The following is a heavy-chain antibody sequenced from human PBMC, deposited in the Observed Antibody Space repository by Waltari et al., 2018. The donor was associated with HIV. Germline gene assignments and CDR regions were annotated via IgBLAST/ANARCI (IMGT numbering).Heavy chain of an antibody. CDR2: IKSEDDGGTT. V-gene: IGHV3-15*01. CDR1: GFTLTHAW. CDR3: TSTGGGITDY. Sequence: EVQLVESGGGLVKPGESLRLSCAASGFTLTHAWMSWVRQAPGKGLEWVGRIKSEDDGGTTDYAAPVKGRFTISRDDSKNALYLQMNSLKTEDMALYYCTSTGGGITDYWGQGTLVTVSS. D-gene: IGHD2-15*01. J-gene: IGHJ4*02.